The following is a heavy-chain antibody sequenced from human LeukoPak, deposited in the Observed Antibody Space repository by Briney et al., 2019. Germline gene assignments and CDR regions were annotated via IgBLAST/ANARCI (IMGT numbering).Heavy chain of an antibody. CDR3: ARGRTAGLWFGETEYDNWFDP. Sequence: SETLSLTCTVSGGSISSSSYYWGWIRQPPGKGLEWIGSIYYSGSTYYNPSLKSRVTISVDTSKNQFSLKLSSVTAADTAVYYCARGRTAGLWFGETEYDNWFDPWGQGTLVTVSS. V-gene: IGHV4-39*07. J-gene: IGHJ5*02. CDR2: IYYSGST. CDR1: GGSISSSSYY. D-gene: IGHD3-10*01.